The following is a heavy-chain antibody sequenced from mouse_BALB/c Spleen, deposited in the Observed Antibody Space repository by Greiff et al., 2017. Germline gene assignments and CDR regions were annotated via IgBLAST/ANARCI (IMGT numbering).Heavy chain of an antibody. Sequence: VQLQESGPGLVAPSQSLSITCTVSGFSLTSYDISWIRQPPGKGLEWLGVIWTGGGTNYNSAFMSRLSISKDNSKSQVFLKMNSLQTDDTAIYYCVRDGYDGDYYAMDYWGQGTSVTVSS. CDR1: GFSLTSYD. CDR3: VRDGYDGDYYAMDY. V-gene: IGHV2-9-2*01. CDR2: IWTGGGT. J-gene: IGHJ4*01. D-gene: IGHD2-2*01.